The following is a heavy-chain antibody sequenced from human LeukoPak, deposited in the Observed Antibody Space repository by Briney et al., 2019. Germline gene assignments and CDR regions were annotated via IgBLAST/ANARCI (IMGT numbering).Heavy chain of an antibody. D-gene: IGHD2-15*01. Sequence: GGSLRLSCAASGFTFSHFWMSWVRQAPGKGLEWVAYTKKTGSETYYVDSVKGRFTITRDNTRNSLFLQMYSLRAEDTAVYFCAREDGYCSGGNCYSYFDSWGQGTLVTVSS. J-gene: IGHJ4*02. CDR3: AREDGYCSGGNCYSYFDS. V-gene: IGHV3-7*01. CDR1: GFTFSHFW. CDR2: TKKTGSET.